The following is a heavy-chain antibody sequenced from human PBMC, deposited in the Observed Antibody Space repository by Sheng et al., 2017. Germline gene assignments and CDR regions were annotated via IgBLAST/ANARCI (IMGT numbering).Heavy chain of an antibody. Sequence: QVHLVQSGAEVKKPGSSVKVSCKASGDIFNSDTIIWVRQAPGQGLEWMGGIIPLIAIPNYAQKFQDRVTLTADKSTSTAYMELSSLTSEDTAVYFCAREAGYCNTTSCSNWLDPWGQGTLVTVSS. CDR2: IIPLIAIP. CDR1: GDIFNSDT. CDR3: AREAGYCNTTSCSNWLDP. V-gene: IGHV1-69*10. D-gene: IGHD2-2*01. J-gene: IGHJ5*02.